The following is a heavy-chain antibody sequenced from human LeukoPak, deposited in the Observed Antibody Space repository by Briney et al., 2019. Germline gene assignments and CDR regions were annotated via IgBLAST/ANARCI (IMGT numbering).Heavy chain of an antibody. CDR2: IYSGGST. D-gene: IGHD2-15*01. J-gene: IGHJ3*02. Sequence: GGSLRLSCAASGFTVSSNYMSWVRQAPGKGLEWVSVIYSGGSTYYADSVKGRFTISRDNSKNTLYLQMNSLRAEDTAVYYCARVLNCSGGSCGDAFDIWGQGTMVTVSS. V-gene: IGHV3-53*01. CDR1: GFTVSSNY. CDR3: ARVLNCSGGSCGDAFDI.